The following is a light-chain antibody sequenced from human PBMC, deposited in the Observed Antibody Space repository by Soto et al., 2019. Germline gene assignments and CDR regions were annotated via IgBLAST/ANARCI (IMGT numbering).Light chain of an antibody. V-gene: IGLV2-14*01. CDR3: SLFPTTSRNV. Sequence: QSVLTQPASVSGSPGQSITISCTGTSSDIGCYNFVSWYQQYPGKAPRLMIYEGNNRPSGVSNRFSGSKSGNTASLTISGLQADDEAHYSCSLFPTTSRNVFGTGTKVTVL. J-gene: IGLJ1*01. CDR2: EGN. CDR1: SSDIGCYNF.